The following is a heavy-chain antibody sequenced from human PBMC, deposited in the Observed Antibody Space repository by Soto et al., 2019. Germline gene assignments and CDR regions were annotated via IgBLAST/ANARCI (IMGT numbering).Heavy chain of an antibody. CDR1: GFTFSSYA. Sequence: PGGSLRLSCAASGFTFSSYAMHWVRQAPGKGLEWVAVISYDGSNKYYADSVKGRFTISRDNSENTLYLQMNSLRAEDTAVYYCAAYYYYGMDVWGQGTTVTVSS. CDR2: ISYDGSNK. J-gene: IGHJ6*02. V-gene: IGHV3-30-3*01. CDR3: AAYYYYGMDV.